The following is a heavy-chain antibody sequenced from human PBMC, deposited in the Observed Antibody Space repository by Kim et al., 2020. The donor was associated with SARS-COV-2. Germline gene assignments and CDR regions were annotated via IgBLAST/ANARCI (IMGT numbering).Heavy chain of an antibody. D-gene: IGHD6-13*01. CDR2: LAGSGGKT. J-gene: IGHJ4*02. V-gene: IGHV3-23*01. Sequence: GGSLRLSCAASGFTVNSYSMTWVRHAPGKGLEWVSGLAGSGGKTYSADSVKGRFTISRDNSKNTLHLQMNGLRAEDTAVYFCPKGRGIWPSVDYWRQGT. CDR3: PKGRGIWPSVDY. CDR1: GFTVNSYS.